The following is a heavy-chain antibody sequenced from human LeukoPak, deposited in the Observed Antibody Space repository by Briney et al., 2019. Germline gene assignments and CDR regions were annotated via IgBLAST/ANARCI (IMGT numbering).Heavy chain of an antibody. CDR2: MFHTGTT. Sequence: TPSETLSLACAVSGGSINSVYWWNWVRQPPGKGLEWIGEMFHTGTTNYNASLKSRVSISADESENQFSLKLTSVTAADTAVYYCARGGNFRFDFWGQGILVTVSS. D-gene: IGHD2/OR15-2a*01. V-gene: IGHV4-4*02. J-gene: IGHJ4*02. CDR3: ARGGNFRFDF. CDR1: GGSINSVYW.